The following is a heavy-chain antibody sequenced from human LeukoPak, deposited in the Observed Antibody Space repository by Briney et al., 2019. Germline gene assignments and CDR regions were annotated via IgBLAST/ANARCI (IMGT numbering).Heavy chain of an antibody. Sequence: SGRSLRLSCAASGFTVSSNYMSWVRQAAGKGLEWVAVMSSAATIKIYTASVKGRFSISRDNSKNTLFLQMNSLRVDDTAVYYCARDLLSPAPDYFDAWGQGTLVTVSS. D-gene: IGHD2-2*01. J-gene: IGHJ4*02. CDR2: MSSAATIK. CDR3: ARDLLSPAPDYFDA. CDR1: GFTVSSNY. V-gene: IGHV3-30-3*01.